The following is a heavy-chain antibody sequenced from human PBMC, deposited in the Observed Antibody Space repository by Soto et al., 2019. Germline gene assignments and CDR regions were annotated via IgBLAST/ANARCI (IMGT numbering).Heavy chain of an antibody. CDR1: GYTFTSYD. J-gene: IGHJ3*02. CDR2: MNPNSGNT. Sequence: QVQLVQSGAEVKKPGASVKVSCKTSGYTFTSYDINWVRQATGQGLEWMGWMNPNSGNTAYAQKFPGRVTINRNTSISTAYMELSSLRSEDTAVYYCARERSSGAFDIWGQGTMVTVSS. CDR3: ARERSSGAFDI. V-gene: IGHV1-8*01. D-gene: IGHD1-26*01.